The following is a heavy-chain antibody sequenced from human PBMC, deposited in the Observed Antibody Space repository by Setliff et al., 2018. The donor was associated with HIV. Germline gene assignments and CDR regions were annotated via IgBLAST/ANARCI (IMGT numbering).Heavy chain of an antibody. J-gene: IGHJ4*02. V-gene: IGHV3-48*01. D-gene: IGHD1-26*01. CDR3: VRSGRGKQPFYYDF. CDR1: GFSFSGYS. Sequence: PGGSLRLSCAASGFSFSGYSMNWVRQAPGRGLEWLSYISSSSSTIYYADSVKGRFTISRDNAKNSLYLQMNSLRVEDTAVYYCVRSGRGKQPFYYDFWSQGTLVTVSS. CDR2: ISSSSSTI.